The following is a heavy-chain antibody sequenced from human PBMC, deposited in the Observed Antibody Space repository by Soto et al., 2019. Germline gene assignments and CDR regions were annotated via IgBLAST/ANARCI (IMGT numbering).Heavy chain of an antibody. D-gene: IGHD3-22*01. J-gene: IGHJ4*02. V-gene: IGHV1-46*01. CDR3: AKDYGYYYDSSGYSSPDY. Sequence: ASVKVSCKASGYTFTSYYMHWVRQAPGQGLEWMGIINPSGGSTSYAQKFQGRVTMTRDTSTSTVYMELSSLRSEDTAVYYCAKDYGYYYDSSGYSSPDYWGQGTLVTVSS. CDR1: GYTFTSYY. CDR2: INPSGGST.